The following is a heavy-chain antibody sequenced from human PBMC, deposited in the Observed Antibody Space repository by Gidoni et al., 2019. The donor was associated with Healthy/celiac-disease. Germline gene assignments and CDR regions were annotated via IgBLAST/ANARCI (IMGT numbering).Heavy chain of an antibody. D-gene: IGHD3-22*01. CDR3: ARFGDSSGYSRWYGMDV. V-gene: IGHV4-31*03. Sequence: QVQLQESGPGLVKPSQTLSLTCTVSGGSISSGGYYWSWIRQHPGKGLERIGYIYYSGSTYYNPSLKSRVTISVDTSKNQFSLKLSSVTAADTAVYYCARFGDSSGYSRWYGMDVWGQGTTVTVSS. J-gene: IGHJ6*02. CDR1: GGSISSGGYY. CDR2: IYYSGST.